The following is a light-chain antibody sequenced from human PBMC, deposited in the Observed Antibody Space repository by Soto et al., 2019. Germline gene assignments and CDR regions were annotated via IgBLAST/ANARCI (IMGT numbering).Light chain of an antibody. CDR3: CSYAGGTSVI. J-gene: IGLJ2*01. CDR1: SSDVGRYSL. V-gene: IGLV2-23*01. CDR2: EDV. Sequence: QSALTQPASVSGSPGQSLTISCTGTSSDVGRYSLVSWYQQHPGKAPKLIIYEDVERPSGVSYRFSGSKSGNTASLTISGLQTDDEADYYCCSYAGGTSVIFGGGTKLTV.